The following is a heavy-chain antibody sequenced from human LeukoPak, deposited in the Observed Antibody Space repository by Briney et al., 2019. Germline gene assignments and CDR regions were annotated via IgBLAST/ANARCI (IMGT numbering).Heavy chain of an antibody. CDR3: ARDLSFGYDAFDI. V-gene: IGHV3-21*01. J-gene: IGHJ3*02. CDR2: ISSSSSYI. Sequence: GGFLRLSCAASGFTFSSYSMNWVRQTPGKGLEWVSSISSSSSYIYYADSVKGRFTISRDNAKNSLYLQMNSLRAEDTAVYYCARDLSFGYDAFDIWGQGTMVTVSS. CDR1: GFTFSSYS. D-gene: IGHD3-10*01.